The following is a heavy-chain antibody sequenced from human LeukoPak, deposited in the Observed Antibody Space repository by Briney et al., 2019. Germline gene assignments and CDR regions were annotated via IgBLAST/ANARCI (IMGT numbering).Heavy chain of an antibody. V-gene: IGHV4-59*01. J-gene: IGHJ6*03. CDR1: GGAISRYY. CDR2: IYYSGST. D-gene: IGHD1-26*01. CDR3: ASGAYSYYYMDV. Sequence: SETLSLTCSVSGGAISRYYWSWIRQPPGKGLEWIRYIYYSGSTNYNPSLKSRVTISVDPSKNQFSLKLSSVTAADTAVYYCASGAYSYYYMDVWGKGTTVTISS.